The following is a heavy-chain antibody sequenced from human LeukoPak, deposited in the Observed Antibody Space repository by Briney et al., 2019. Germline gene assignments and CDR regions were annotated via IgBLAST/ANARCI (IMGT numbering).Heavy chain of an antibody. CDR2: IRQDGSEK. CDR1: GFTFSSCW. V-gene: IGHV3-7*01. J-gene: IGHJ6*03. Sequence: GGSLRLSCAASGFTFSSCWMTWVRQAPGKGLEWVANIRQDGSEKNRVDSVKGRFTISRDNAKNSLYLQMNSLRAEDTAVYYCARFRYMDVWGKGTPVTVSS. CDR3: ARFRYMDV.